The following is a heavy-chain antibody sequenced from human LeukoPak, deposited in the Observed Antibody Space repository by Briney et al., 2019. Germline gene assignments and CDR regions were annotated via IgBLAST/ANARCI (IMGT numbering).Heavy chain of an antibody. Sequence: GRSLRLSCAASGFTFSSYAMSWVRQAPGKGLEWVSAISGSGGSTYYADSVKGRFTISRDNSKNTLYLQMNSLRAGDTAVYYCAKFRSGSSWYEPFDYWGQGTLVTVSS. J-gene: IGHJ4*02. CDR3: AKFRSGSSWYEPFDY. CDR2: ISGSGGST. D-gene: IGHD6-13*01. CDR1: GFTFSSYA. V-gene: IGHV3-23*01.